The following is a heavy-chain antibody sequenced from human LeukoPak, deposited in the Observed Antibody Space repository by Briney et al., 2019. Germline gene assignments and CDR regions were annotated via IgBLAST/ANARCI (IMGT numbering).Heavy chain of an antibody. V-gene: IGHV1-46*01. D-gene: IGHD6-6*01. CDR1: GGTFSNYA. Sequence: ASVKVSCKASGGTFSNYAITWVRQAPGQGLEWMGMINPNGGRTSYAQKFQGTVTMTRDTSTSTVYMELSSLRSEDTAVYYCARAASPYFIAARGGALSGWGQGTLVTVSS. CDR2: INPNGGRT. CDR3: ARAASPYFIAARGGALSG. J-gene: IGHJ4*02.